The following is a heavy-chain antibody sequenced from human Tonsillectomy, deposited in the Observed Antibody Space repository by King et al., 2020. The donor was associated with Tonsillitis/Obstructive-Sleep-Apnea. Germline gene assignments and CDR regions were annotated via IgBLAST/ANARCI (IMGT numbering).Heavy chain of an antibody. J-gene: IGHJ4*02. D-gene: IGHD1-26*01. Sequence: LVESGGGVVQPGRSLRLSCAASGFTFSSYGMHWVRQAPGKGLEWVAAISSDGSNKFYADSVKGRFTISRDNSKNTICLHMNRLKTEDTAVYYCAKDRATAEFDYWGQGTLVTVSS. V-gene: IGHV3-30*18. CDR3: AKDRATAEFDY. CDR2: ISSDGSNK. CDR1: GFTFSSYG.